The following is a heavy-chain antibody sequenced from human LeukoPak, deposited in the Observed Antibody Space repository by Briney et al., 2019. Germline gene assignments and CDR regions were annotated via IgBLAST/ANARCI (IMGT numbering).Heavy chain of an antibody. J-gene: IGHJ6*03. D-gene: IGHD1-1*01. CDR2: IYTTGST. CDR3: ARVSTTDYYYYYMDV. CDR1: GGSISSGNYY. Sequence: SETLSLTRTVSGGSISSGNYYWSWIRQPAGKGLEWIGRIYTTGSTNYNPSLKSRATISVDTSRNQFSLKLSSVTAADTAVYYCARVSTTDYYYYYMDVWGKGTTVTVSS. V-gene: IGHV4-61*02.